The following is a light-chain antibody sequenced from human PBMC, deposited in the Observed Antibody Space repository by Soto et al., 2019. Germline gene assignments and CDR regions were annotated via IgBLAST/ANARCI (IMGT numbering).Light chain of an antibody. J-gene: IGKJ1*01. CDR3: QQYNDWTLT. Sequence: EVVMTQSPATLSVSPGERATLSCRASRSVASNYLAWYQQKPGQAPRLLMYGISSRATGVPDRFSGSGSGTDFTLTISRLEPEDFAVYYCQQYNDWTLTFRQGTKVDIX. V-gene: IGKV3-20*01. CDR1: RSVASNY. CDR2: GIS.